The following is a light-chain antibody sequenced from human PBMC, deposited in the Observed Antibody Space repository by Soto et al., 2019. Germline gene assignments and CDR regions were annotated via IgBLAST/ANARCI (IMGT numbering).Light chain of an antibody. V-gene: IGKV1-39*01. CDR2: ATS. J-gene: IGKJ5*01. CDR3: QQSYSTHPIT. CDR1: QSISSY. Sequence: DIQMTQSPSSLSASVGDRVTITCRASQSISSYLNWYQQIPGKAPKLLIYATSSLQNGVSSRFSGRGSGTAFTLTISSLQPEDFATYYCQQSYSTHPITFGQGTRLEIK.